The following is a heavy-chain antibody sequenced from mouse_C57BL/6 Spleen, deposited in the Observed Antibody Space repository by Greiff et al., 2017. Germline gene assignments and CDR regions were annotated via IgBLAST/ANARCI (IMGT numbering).Heavy chain of an antibody. V-gene: IGHV1-5*01. CDR2: IYPGNSDT. Sequence: DVQLQESGTVLARPGASVKMSCKTSGYTFTSYWMHWVKQRPGQGLEWIGAIYPGNSDTSYNQKFKGKAKLTAVTSASTAYMELSSLTNEDSAVYYCTSITGTKETFDYWGQGTTLTVSS. J-gene: IGHJ2*01. CDR1: GYTFTSYW. CDR3: TSITGTKETFDY. D-gene: IGHD4-1*01.